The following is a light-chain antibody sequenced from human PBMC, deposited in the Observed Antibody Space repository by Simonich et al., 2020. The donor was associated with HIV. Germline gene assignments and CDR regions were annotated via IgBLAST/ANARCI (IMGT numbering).Light chain of an antibody. V-gene: IGKV4-1*01. J-gene: IGKJ3*01. CDR3: LQYNGYFLFT. CDR1: QSVLYSSSNKNY. CDR2: WAS. Sequence: DIVMTQSPDSLAVSLGERATINCKSSQSVLYSSSNKNYLAWYQQKPGQPPKLLIYWASARQFGVPDRFSGSGSGTDFTLTISSLQPDDFATYYCLQYNGYFLFTFGPGTKVDI.